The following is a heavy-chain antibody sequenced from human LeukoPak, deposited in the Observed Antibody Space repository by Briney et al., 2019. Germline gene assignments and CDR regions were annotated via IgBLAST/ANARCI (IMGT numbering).Heavy chain of an antibody. CDR1: GYSFTSYW. CDR2: IYPDDSDT. D-gene: IGHD3-22*01. V-gene: IGHV5-51*01. CDR3: ARHGRYSSDSRWFGP. Sequence: KRGESLKISCKGSGYSFTSYWIGWVRQMPGKGLEWMGIIYPDDSDTRYSPSFQGQVTISADKSISTAYLQWSSLKASDTAMYYCARHGRYSSDSRWFGPWGQGTLVTVSS. J-gene: IGHJ5*02.